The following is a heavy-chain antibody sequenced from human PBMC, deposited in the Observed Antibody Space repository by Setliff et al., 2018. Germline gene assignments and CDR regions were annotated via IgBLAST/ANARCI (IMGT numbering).Heavy chain of an antibody. D-gene: IGHD3-22*01. Sequence: SGPTLVNPTETLTLTCTVSGFSLSNARMGVSWIRQPPGKALEWLAHIFSNDEKSYSTSLKSRLTISKDTSKSQVVLTMTNMDPVDTATYYCARTNYYDSSTYFNWFDPWGQGTLVTVSS. J-gene: IGHJ5*02. V-gene: IGHV2-26*01. CDR1: GFSLSNARMG. CDR3: ARTNYYDSSTYFNWFDP. CDR2: IFSNDEK.